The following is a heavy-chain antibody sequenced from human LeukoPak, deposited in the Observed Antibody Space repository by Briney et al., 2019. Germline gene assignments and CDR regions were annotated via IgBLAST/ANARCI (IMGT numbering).Heavy chain of an antibody. J-gene: IGHJ4*02. CDR1: GLTFNSDA. Sequence: GGSLRLSCAASGLTFNSDAMSWVRQAPGKGLEWVSVIYSGGSTYYADSVKGRFTISRDNSKNTLYLQMNSLRAEDTAVYYCARFLYGDYVITHWGQGTLVTVSS. CDR3: ARFLYGDYVITH. V-gene: IGHV3-53*01. D-gene: IGHD4-17*01. CDR2: IYSGGST.